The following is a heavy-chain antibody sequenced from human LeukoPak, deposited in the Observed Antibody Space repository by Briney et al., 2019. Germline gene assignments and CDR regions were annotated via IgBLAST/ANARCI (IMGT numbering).Heavy chain of an antibody. CDR2: IYPGDSDT. D-gene: IGHD7-27*01. V-gene: IGHV5-51*01. CDR3: ARLPPLGPPYYYYYMDV. CDR1: GYSFTSYW. Sequence: GESLKISCKGSGYSFTSYWIGWVRQMPGKGLEWMGIIYPGDSDTRYSPSFQGQVTISADKSISTAYLQWSSLKASDTAMYYCARLPPLGPPYYYYYMDVWGKGTTVTVSS. J-gene: IGHJ6*03.